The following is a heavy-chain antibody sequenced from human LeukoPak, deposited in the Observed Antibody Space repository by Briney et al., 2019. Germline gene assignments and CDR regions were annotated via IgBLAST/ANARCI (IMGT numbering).Heavy chain of an antibody. CDR1: GVAITNHG. D-gene: IGHD6-19*01. J-gene: IGHJ4*02. V-gene: IGHV3-30*18. Sequence: GGSLRLSCAVSGVAITNHGFHWVRQVPGKGLEWLALISFDGTNKFYADPVKGQFTISRDISKDTVYLQMNSLRTEDTAVYYCAKDRYSSNCQLDYWGQGTLVTVAS. CDR3: AKDRYSSNCQLDY. CDR2: ISFDGTNK.